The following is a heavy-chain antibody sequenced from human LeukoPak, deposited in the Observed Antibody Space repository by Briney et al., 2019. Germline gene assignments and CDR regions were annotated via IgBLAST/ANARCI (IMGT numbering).Heavy chain of an antibody. CDR2: INHSGST. J-gene: IGHJ4*02. CDR3: ARAPYYYGSGSYFQAVDY. CDR1: GGSISGTYY. V-gene: IGHV4-34*01. D-gene: IGHD3-10*01. Sequence: SETLSLTCTVSGGSISGTYYWSWIRQPPGKGLEWIGEINHSGSTNYNPSLKSRVTISVDTSKNQFSLKLSSVTAADTAVYYCARAPYYYGSGSYFQAVDYWGQGTLVTVSS.